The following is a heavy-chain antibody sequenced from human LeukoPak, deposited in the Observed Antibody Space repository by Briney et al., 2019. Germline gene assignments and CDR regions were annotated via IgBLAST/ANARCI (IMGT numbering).Heavy chain of an antibody. Sequence: SGGSLRLSCAASGFTFSRHSINWVRQAPGKGLEWVAFIRYDGSNKYYADSVKGRFTISRDNSKNTLYLQMNSLRAEDTAVYYCARFIAAPYYFDYWGRGTLVTVSS. V-gene: IGHV3-30*02. CDR1: GFTFSRHS. D-gene: IGHD6-13*01. J-gene: IGHJ4*02. CDR2: IRYDGSNK. CDR3: ARFIAAPYYFDY.